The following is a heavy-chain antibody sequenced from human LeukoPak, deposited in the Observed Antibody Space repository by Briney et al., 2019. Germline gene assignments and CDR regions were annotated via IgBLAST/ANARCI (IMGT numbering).Heavy chain of an antibody. CDR3: ARGPLTYYDILTGSNPPLGFDY. D-gene: IGHD3-9*01. J-gene: IGHJ4*02. V-gene: IGHV1-3*01. CDR2: INAGNGNT. CDR1: GYTFTSYA. Sequence: ASVKVSYKASGYTFTSYAMHWVRQAPGQRLEWMGWINAGNGNTKYSQKFQGRVTMTRDTSTSTVYMELSSLRSEDTAVYYCARGPLTYYDILTGSNPPLGFDYWGQGTLVTVSS.